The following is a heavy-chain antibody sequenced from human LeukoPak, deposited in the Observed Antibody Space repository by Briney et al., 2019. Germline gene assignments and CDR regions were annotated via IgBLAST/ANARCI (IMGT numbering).Heavy chain of an antibody. CDR1: GGSISSGGYY. Sequence: PSETLSLTCTVSGGSISSGGYYWSWIRQHPGKGLEWIGYIYYSGSTYYNPSLKSRVTISVDTSKNQFSLKLGSVTAADTAVYYCARDYYDSSGYYHVGAFDIWGQGTMVTVSS. CDR2: IYYSGST. D-gene: IGHD3-22*01. CDR3: ARDYYDSSGYYHVGAFDI. V-gene: IGHV4-31*03. J-gene: IGHJ3*02.